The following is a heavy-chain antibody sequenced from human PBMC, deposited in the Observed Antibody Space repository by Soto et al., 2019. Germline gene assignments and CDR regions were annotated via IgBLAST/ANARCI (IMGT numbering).Heavy chain of an antibody. V-gene: IGHV4-39*01. J-gene: IGHJ6*03. CDR1: GGSISRSSYY. CDR2: IYYSGST. D-gene: IGHD3-10*01. Sequence: PSETLSLTCTVSGGSISRSSYYWGWIRQPPGKGLEWIGSIYYSGSTYYNPSLKSRVTISVDTSKNQFSLKLSSVTAADTAVYYCARQYHGSGIYYYYYYMDVWGKGTTVP. CDR3: ARQYHGSGIYYYYYYMDV.